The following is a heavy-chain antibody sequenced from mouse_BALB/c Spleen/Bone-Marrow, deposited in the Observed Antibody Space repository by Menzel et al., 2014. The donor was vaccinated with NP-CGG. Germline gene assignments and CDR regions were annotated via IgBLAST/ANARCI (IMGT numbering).Heavy chain of an antibody. CDR1: GYTFTSSW. J-gene: IGHJ2*01. CDR3: ARHHSYAGCFDY. D-gene: IGHD1-1*01. Sequence: QVQLQQSGSVLVRPGASVKLTCMASGYTFTSSWMHWAKQRPGQGLEWTGEIHPNSGNTNYNEKFKGKATLTEDTSSSIAYVNLSSLTSEDSAVYYCARHHSYAGCFDYWGQGTPLTVSA. V-gene: IGHV1S130*01. CDR2: IHPNSGNT.